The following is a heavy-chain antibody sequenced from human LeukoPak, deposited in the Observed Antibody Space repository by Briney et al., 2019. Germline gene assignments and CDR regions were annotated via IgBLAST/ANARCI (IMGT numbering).Heavy chain of an antibody. V-gene: IGHV3-74*01. CDR2: INSDGSST. CDR3: AREGYSSGYIDY. Sequence: GGSLRLSCAASGFTFSSYWMHWVRQAPGKGLVWVSRINSDGSSTSYADCVKGRFTISRDNAKNTLYLQMNSLRAEDTAVYYCAREGYSSGYIDYWGQGTLVTVSS. CDR1: GFTFSSYW. D-gene: IGHD3-22*01. J-gene: IGHJ4*02.